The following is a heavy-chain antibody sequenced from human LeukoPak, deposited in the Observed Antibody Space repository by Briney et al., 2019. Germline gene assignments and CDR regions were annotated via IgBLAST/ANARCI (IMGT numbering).Heavy chain of an antibody. CDR2: ISSSSSYI. J-gene: IGHJ4*02. CDR1: GFTFSSYS. D-gene: IGHD4-23*01. V-gene: IGHV3-21*01. Sequence: GGSLRLSCAASGFTFSSYSMNWVRQAPGKGLEWVSSISSSSSYIYYADPVKGRFTISRGNAKNSLYLQMNSLRAEDTAVYYCARVVFAYGGNSKRGYFDYWGQGTLVTVSS. CDR3: ARVVFAYGGNSKRGYFDY.